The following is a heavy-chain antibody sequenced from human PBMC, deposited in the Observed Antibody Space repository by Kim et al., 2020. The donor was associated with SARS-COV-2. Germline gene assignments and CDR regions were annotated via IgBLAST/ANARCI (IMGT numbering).Heavy chain of an antibody. V-gene: IGHV3-74*01. CDR3: AREEGLAGFGAFDI. CDR1: GFTFSSYW. D-gene: IGHD3-10*01. CDR2: INSDGSST. Sequence: GGSLRLSCAASGFTFSSYWMHWVRQAPGMGLVWVSRINSDGSSTSYADSVKGRFTISRDNAKNTLYLQLNSLRAEDTAVYYCAREEGLAGFGAFDIWGQG. J-gene: IGHJ3*02.